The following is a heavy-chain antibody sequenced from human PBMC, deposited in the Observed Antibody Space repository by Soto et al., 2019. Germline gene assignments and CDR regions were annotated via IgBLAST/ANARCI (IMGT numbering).Heavy chain of an antibody. V-gene: IGHV3-53*04. CDR2: IYSGGST. D-gene: IGHD6-13*01. Sequence: GGSLRLSCAASGFTVSSNYMSWVRQAPGKGPEWVSVIYSGGSTYYADSVKGRFTISRHNSKNTLYLQMNSLRAEDTAVYYCAAAAAGTSRGYYYYYMDVWGKGTTVTVSS. J-gene: IGHJ6*03. CDR1: GFTVSSNY. CDR3: AAAAAGTSRGYYYYYMDV.